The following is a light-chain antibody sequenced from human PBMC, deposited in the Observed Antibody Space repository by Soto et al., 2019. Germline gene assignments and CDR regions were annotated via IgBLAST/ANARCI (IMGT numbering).Light chain of an antibody. V-gene: IGKV3-11*01. CDR2: DAS. Sequence: EIVMTQSPATLSVSPGERAALSCRAGQSVRSNLAWYQQKPGQAPRLLIYDASNRATGIPARFSGSGSGTDFTLTISSLEPEDFAVYYCQQRSNQLTFGGGTKVDIK. CDR3: QQRSNQLT. J-gene: IGKJ4*01. CDR1: QSVRSN.